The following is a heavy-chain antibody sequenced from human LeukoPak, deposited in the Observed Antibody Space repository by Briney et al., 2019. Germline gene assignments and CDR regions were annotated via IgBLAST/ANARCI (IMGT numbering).Heavy chain of an antibody. J-gene: IGHJ4*02. CDR2: ISYEGSIT. V-gene: IGHV3-30*03. Sequence: GGSLRLSCAASGFTFSSYGMHWVRQAPGKGLEWVAVISYEGSITYYADSVKGRFAISRDSSQNTLYLQMSSLSAEDTAVYYCARDGDLGAVVVATTDVAYYFDYWGQGTLVTVSS. CDR3: ARDGDLGAVVVATTDVAYYFDY. CDR1: GFTFSSYG. D-gene: IGHD2-15*01.